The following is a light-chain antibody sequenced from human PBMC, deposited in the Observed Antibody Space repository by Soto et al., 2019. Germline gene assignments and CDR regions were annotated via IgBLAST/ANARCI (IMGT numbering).Light chain of an antibody. CDR3: QQYNNWPFS. Sequence: EIVMTQSPAGLAVSPGERGTRSCRAGQGVTTNFAWYQQKSGQSPRLLIYDVSTRATGVPARFSGTGSETDFTLTISGLQSEDSAVYFCQQYNNWPFSFGQGTQREIK. V-gene: IGKV3-15*01. CDR1: QGVTTN. CDR2: DVS. J-gene: IGKJ5*01.